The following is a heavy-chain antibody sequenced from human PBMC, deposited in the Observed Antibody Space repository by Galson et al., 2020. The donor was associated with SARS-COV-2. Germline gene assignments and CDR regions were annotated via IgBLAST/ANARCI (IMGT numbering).Heavy chain of an antibody. CDR3: ARGDMGNDYFDY. V-gene: IGHV3-74*01. J-gene: IGHJ4*02. D-gene: IGHD7-27*01. CDR2: IYSEGSST. Sequence: GGSLRLSCAVSGFTFSSYWMHWVRQAPGKGLVWVSRIYSEGSSTRYADSVKGRFTISGDNAKNTLYLQMNSLRAEDTAVYYCARGDMGNDYFDYWGQGTLVTVSS. CDR1: GFTFSSYW.